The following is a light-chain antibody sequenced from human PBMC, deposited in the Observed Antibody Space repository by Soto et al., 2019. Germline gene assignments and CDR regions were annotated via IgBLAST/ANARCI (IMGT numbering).Light chain of an antibody. V-gene: IGLV1-40*01. CDR3: QSYDSSLSGSV. CDR1: SSNIGAIYD. J-gene: IGLJ3*02. CDR2: GNT. Sequence: QAVVTQPPSVSGAPGQRVTISCTGSSSNIGAIYDVQWYQQLPGAAPKLLIYGNTNRPSGVPDRFSGSKSGTSASLAITGLQAEDEADYYCQSYDSSLSGSVFGGRTKLTVL.